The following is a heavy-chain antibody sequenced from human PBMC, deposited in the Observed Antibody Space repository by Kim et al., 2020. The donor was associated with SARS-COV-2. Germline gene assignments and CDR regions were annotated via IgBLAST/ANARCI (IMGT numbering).Heavy chain of an antibody. CDR2: INTNTGNP. V-gene: IGHV7-4-1*02. CDR3: ARVVGFGELLRRMYSLKYYFDC. CDR1: GYTFTSYA. J-gene: IGHJ4*02. Sequence: ASVKVSCKASGYTFTSYAMNWVRQAPGQGLEWMGWINTNTGNPTYAQGFTGRFVFSLDTSVSTAYLQISSLKAEDTAVYYCARVVGFGELLRRMYSLKYYFDCWGQGTLVTVSS. D-gene: IGHD3-10*01.